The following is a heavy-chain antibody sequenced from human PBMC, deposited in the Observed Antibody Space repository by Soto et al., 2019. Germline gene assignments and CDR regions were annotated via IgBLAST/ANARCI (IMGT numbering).Heavy chain of an antibody. CDR3: ARAKFESTGWHQFDI. CDR1: GGSFTGHF. D-gene: IGHD7-27*01. CDR2: VSHSGNT. Sequence: SETLSLTCTVSGGSFTGHFWSWVRQPPGKGLEWIGGVSHSGNTKYYPSLRSRVTLSADSSKNQISLALTSVTAADTAVYYCARAKFESTGWHQFDIWGQGTLVTVSS. V-gene: IGHV4-34*01. J-gene: IGHJ4*02.